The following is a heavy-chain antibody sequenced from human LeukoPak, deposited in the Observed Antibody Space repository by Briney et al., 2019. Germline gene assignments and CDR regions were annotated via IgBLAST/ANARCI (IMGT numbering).Heavy chain of an antibody. CDR1: GFTFSSYG. CDR2: ISYDGSNK. Sequence: GGSLRLSCAASGFTFSSYGMHWVRQAPGKGLEWVAVISYDGSNKYYADSVKGRFTISRDNSKNTLYLQMNSLRAEDTAVYYCAKAGLWFGESLQPSWYFDYWGQGTLVTVSS. V-gene: IGHV3-30*18. CDR3: AKAGLWFGESLQPSWYFDY. D-gene: IGHD3-10*01. J-gene: IGHJ4*02.